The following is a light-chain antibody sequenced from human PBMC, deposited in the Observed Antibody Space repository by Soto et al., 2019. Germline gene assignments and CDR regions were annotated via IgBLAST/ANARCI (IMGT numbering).Light chain of an antibody. V-gene: IGKV3-15*01. CDR1: QSVSSN. J-gene: IGKJ1*01. Sequence: EIVMTQSPATLSVSPGERATLSCRASQSVSSNLAWYQQKPGQAPRLLIYDASTRATDIPARFSGSGSGTEFTLNISSLQSEDFAVYYCQQYNNWPRTFGQGTKVEIK. CDR3: QQYNNWPRT. CDR2: DAS.